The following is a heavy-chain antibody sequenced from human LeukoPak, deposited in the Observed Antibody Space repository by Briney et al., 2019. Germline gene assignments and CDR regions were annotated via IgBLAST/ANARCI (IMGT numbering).Heavy chain of an antibody. CDR2: FDPEDGET. CDR3: ATPLRGYDPPYFDY. J-gene: IGHJ4*02. Sequence: ASVKVSCKVSGYTLTELSMHWVRQAPGKGLEWMGGFDPEDGETIYARKFQGRVTMTEDTSTDTAYMELSSLRSEDTAVYYCATPLRGYDPPYFDYWGQGTLVTVSS. D-gene: IGHD5-12*01. V-gene: IGHV1-24*01. CDR1: GYTLTELS.